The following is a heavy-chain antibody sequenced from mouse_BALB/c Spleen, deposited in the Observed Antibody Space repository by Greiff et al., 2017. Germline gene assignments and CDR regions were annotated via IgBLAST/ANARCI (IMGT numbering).Heavy chain of an antibody. J-gene: IGHJ3*01. CDR2: IYPGDGDT. V-gene: IGHV1-87*01. Sequence: QVQLKQSGAELARPGASVKLSCKASGYTFTSYWMQWVKQRPGQGLEWIGAIYPGDGDTRYTQKFKGKATLTADKSSSTAYMQLSSLTSEDSAVYYCARWGDSSGSAWFAYWGQGTLVTVSA. CDR1: GYTFTSYW. CDR3: ARWGDSSGSAWFAY. D-gene: IGHD3-2*01.